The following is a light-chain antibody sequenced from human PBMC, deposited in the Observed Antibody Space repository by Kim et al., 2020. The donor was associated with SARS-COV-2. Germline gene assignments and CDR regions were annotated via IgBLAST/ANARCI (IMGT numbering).Light chain of an antibody. V-gene: IGKV3-11*01. CDR1: QSVSSY. J-gene: IGKJ4*01. Sequence: LSPGERATLSCRASQSVSSYLAWYQQKPGQSPRLLIYDASNRATGIPARFGGSGSGTDFTLTISSLEPEDFAVYFCQQRSKLPLTFGGGTKVDIK. CDR3: QQRSKLPLT. CDR2: DAS.